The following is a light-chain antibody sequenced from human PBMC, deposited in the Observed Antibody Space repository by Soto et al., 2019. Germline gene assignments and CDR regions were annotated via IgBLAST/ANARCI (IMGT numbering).Light chain of an antibody. CDR1: QSVRNNY. CDR2: AAS. J-gene: IGKJ1*01. Sequence: ESVLTQSPGTLSLSPGKRATLSCRASQSVRNNYLAWYQQRPGQAPRLLIYAASSRATGIPDRFSGSGSGTDFTLTISRLEPEDFAVYYCQQYGTSPRTFGQGSMV. V-gene: IGKV3-20*01. CDR3: QQYGTSPRT.